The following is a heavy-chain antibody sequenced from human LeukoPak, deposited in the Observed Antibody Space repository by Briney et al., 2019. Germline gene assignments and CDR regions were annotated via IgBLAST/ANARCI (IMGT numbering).Heavy chain of an antibody. CDR2: IYHNGRT. J-gene: IGHJ4*02. Sequence: SETLSLTCTVSGYSISSGYYWGWIRQPPGKGLEWIGYIYHNGRTYYNPSLKSRVSISIDTSKNQFSLKLSSVTAADTAVYHCAREVGVHKYYFDYWGQGTLVTVSS. CDR1: GYSISSGYY. V-gene: IGHV4-38-2*02. D-gene: IGHD2-8*01. CDR3: AREVGVHKYYFDY.